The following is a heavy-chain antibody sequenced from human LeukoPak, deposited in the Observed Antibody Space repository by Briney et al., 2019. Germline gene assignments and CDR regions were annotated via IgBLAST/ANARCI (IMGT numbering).Heavy chain of an antibody. CDR1: GGSISSYY. CDR2: IYYSGST. J-gene: IGHJ4*02. CDR3: ARDGYSSSPTGYFDY. D-gene: IGHD6-13*01. V-gene: IGHV4-59*01. Sequence: SETLSLXCTVSGGSISSYYWSWIRQPPGKGLEWIGYIYYSGSTNYNPSLKSRATISVDTSKNQFSLKLSSVTAADTAVYYCARDGYSSSPTGYFDYWGQGTLVTVSS.